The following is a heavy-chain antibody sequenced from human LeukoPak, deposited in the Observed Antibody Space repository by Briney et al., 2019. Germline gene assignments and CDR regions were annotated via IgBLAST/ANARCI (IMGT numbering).Heavy chain of an antibody. D-gene: IGHD3-22*01. V-gene: IGHV3-53*01. CDR2: MHSDGRT. CDR1: GFSVSNNY. J-gene: IGHJ3*02. Sequence: GGSLRLSCAASGFSVSNNYMNWVRQASGKGLEWVSVMHSDGRTFYADSVKGRFTISRDKSKNMFYLQMDSLRAEDMAVYYCARDPDDRSGLDAFETWGQGTKVTVS. CDR3: ARDPDDRSGLDAFET.